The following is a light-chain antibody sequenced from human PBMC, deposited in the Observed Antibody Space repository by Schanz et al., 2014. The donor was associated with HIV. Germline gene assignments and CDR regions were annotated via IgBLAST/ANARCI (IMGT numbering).Light chain of an antibody. CDR3: QQYNVYSYT. Sequence: DIQMTQSPSTLSASVGDRVTVTCRASQSISSWLAWYQQKPGKAPKLMINKASSLESEVPSRFSGSGSGTEFTLTISSLQPADFATYYCQQYNVYSYTFGQGTKLEI. CDR2: KAS. J-gene: IGKJ2*01. V-gene: IGKV1-5*03. CDR1: QSISSW.